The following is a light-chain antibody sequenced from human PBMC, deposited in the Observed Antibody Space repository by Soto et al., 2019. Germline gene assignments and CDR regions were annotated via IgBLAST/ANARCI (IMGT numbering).Light chain of an antibody. CDR3: QQYGRSPPLI. J-gene: IGKJ4*01. V-gene: IGKV3-20*01. CDR1: QTVSSNY. Sequence: EVVLTQSPGTLSLSPGERATLSCRASQTVSSNYLAWYQQTPGQAPRLLIYAASTRATGIPDRFSGSWSGTDFTLTISRLEPEDFAVYYCQQYGRSPPLIFGGGTKVEIK. CDR2: AAS.